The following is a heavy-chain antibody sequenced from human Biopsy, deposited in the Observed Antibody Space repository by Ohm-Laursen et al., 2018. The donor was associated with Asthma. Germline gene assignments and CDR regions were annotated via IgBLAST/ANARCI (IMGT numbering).Heavy chain of an antibody. Sequence: SLRLSCAASGFTFSSYAMHWVRQAPGKGLEYVSAISSNGGSTYYADSVKGRFTISRDNSKNTLYLQMNSLRAEDTAVYYCATFPYGDYLPLDYWGQGTLVTVSS. V-gene: IGHV3-64*04. CDR1: GFTFSSYA. CDR3: ATFPYGDYLPLDY. J-gene: IGHJ4*02. CDR2: ISSNGGST. D-gene: IGHD4-17*01.